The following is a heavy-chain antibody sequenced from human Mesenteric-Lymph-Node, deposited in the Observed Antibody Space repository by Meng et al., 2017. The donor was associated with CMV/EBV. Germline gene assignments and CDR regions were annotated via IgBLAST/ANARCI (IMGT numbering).Heavy chain of an antibody. CDR1: GFALSTGGVG. D-gene: IGHD3/OR15-3a*01. Sequence: SGFALSTGGVGVGGNRRPPGKALKWLALIYWDDEKRYRPSLKSRLTITKDTSKNQVVLTMTNMDPVDTATYYCAHRRLNTGGLGFDYWGQGTLVTVSS. CDR3: AHRRLNTGGLGFDY. V-gene: IGHV2-5*02. CDR2: IYWDDEK. J-gene: IGHJ4*02.